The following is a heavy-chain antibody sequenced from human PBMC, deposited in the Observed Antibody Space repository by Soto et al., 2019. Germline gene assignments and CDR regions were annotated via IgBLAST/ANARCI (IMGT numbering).Heavy chain of an antibody. D-gene: IGHD1-1*01. CDR1: GFSLSTRGVG. J-gene: IGHJ4*02. V-gene: IGHV2-5*02. CDR2: VYWDDVI. Sequence: QITLKESGPTLVKPTQILTLTCTFSGFSLSTRGVGVGWIRQPPGKALEWFALVYWDDVIWYSPSLESRLTITKDTSKIQVVLTMTNMDPVYTVTYYCALRPYRYKYYFNYWGQGTLVTVSS. CDR3: ALRPYRYKYYFNY.